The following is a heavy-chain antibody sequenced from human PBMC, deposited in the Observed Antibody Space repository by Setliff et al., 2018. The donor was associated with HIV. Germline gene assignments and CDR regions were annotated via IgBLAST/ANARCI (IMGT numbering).Heavy chain of an antibody. J-gene: IGHJ3*02. CDR1: GGSISSYY. Sequence: NLPETLSLTCTVSGGSISSYYWSWIRQPPGKGLEWIGYIYYSGTTNYNPSLKSRVTISVDTSKNQFSLKLSSVTAADTAVYYCARHWYSSSWYHVFDIWGQGTMVTVSS. CDR2: IYYSGTT. CDR3: ARHWYSSSWYHVFDI. V-gene: IGHV4-59*08. D-gene: IGHD6-13*01.